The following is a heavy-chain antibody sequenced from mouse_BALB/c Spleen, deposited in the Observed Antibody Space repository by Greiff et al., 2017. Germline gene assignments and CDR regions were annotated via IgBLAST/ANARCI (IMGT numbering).Heavy chain of an antibody. D-gene: IGHD4-1*02. Sequence: QVQLQQSGAELVRPGSSVKISCKASGYAFSSYWMNWVKQRPGQGLEWIGQIYPGDGDTNYNGKFKGKATLTADKSSSTAYMQLSSLTSEDSAVYFCARSTGYQYYYAMDYWGQGTSVTVSS. CDR2: IYPGDGDT. CDR1: GYAFSSYW. CDR3: ARSTGYQYYYAMDY. J-gene: IGHJ4*01. V-gene: IGHV1-80*01.